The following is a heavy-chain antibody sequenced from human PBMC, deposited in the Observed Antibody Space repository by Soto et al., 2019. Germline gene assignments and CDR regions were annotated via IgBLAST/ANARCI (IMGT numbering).Heavy chain of an antibody. CDR3: ARDGSYYDVLTEHYFDV. Sequence: QVPLVESGGGVVQPGRSLRLSCAASGFTSSSYAMHWVRQAPGKGLEWVAVISDDGTNKDYADSVKGRFTISRDKSKSTLDLQMDSLRPEDTAVYYCARDGSYYDVLTEHYFDVWGQGTLVSVSA. CDR1: GFTSSSYA. V-gene: IGHV3-30*04. CDR2: ISDDGTNK. J-gene: IGHJ4*02. D-gene: IGHD3-9*01.